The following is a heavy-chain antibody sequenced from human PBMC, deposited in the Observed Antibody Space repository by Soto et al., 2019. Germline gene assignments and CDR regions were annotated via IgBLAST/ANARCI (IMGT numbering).Heavy chain of an antibody. V-gene: IGHV4-39*07. CDR1: GYSVSSSDYY. J-gene: IGHJ5*02. CDR2: MFYSGLT. CDR3: ATRITVFGLLIPPFDP. D-gene: IGHD3-3*01. Sequence: SETLSLTCSVSGYSVSSSDYYWAWIRQPPGKGLEWIGSMFYSGLTYYNPSLKSRVTMSVDTSKNQFSLRLSSVTAADTAIYYCATRITVFGLLIPPFDPWGQGTQVTLSS.